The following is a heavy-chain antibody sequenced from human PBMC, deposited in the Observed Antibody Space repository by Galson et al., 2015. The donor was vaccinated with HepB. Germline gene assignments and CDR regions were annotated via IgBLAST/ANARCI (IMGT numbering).Heavy chain of an antibody. CDR2: INAGNGNT. V-gene: IGHV1-3*01. D-gene: IGHD3-22*01. Sequence: SVKVSCKASGYTFTSYAMHWVRQAPGQRLEWMGWINAGNGNTKYSQKFQGRVTITRDTSASTAYMELSSLRSEDTAVYYCARSPTPITMIVNYWGQGTLVTVSS. J-gene: IGHJ4*02. CDR1: GYTFTSYA. CDR3: ARSPTPITMIVNY.